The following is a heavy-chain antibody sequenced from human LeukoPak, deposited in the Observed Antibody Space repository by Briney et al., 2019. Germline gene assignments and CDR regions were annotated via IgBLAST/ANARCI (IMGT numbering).Heavy chain of an antibody. D-gene: IGHD3-3*01. Sequence: SETLSLTCTVSGGSISSYYWSWIRQPPGKGLEWIGSIYYSGSTYYNPSLKSRVTISVDTSKNQFSLKLSSVTAADTAVYYCARIGRYYDFWSGYSYYFDYWGQGTLVTVSS. J-gene: IGHJ4*02. V-gene: IGHV4-59*12. CDR3: ARIGRYYDFWSGYSYYFDY. CDR2: IYYSGST. CDR1: GGSISSYY.